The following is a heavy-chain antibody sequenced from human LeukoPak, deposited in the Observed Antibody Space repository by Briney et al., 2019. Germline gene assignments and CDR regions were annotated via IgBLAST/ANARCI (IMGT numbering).Heavy chain of an antibody. D-gene: IGHD6-6*01. V-gene: IGHV4-59*08. CDR2: IYYTGST. J-gene: IGHJ4*02. Sequence: SETLSLTCSVSGGSISSLYWSWIRQPPGKGLEWIGYIYYTGSTNYNPSLKRRVTMFVDMSKNQFPLRLSSVTAADTAVYYCARHRAYSSSSPFDYWGQGTLVTVSS. CDR1: GGSISSLY. CDR3: ARHRAYSSSSPFDY.